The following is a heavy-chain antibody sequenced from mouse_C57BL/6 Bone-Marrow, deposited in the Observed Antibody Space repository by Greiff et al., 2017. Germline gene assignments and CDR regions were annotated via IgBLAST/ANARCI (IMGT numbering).Heavy chain of an antibody. D-gene: IGHD1-1*01. CDR1: GYTFTSYW. Sequence: VQLQQSGTVLARPGASVKMSCKTSGYTFTSYWMHWVKQRPGQGLEWIGAIYPGNSDTSYNQKFKGKAQLTAVPSASTAYMQLSSLTDEDSAVCYCTRDPDYYGNYYGGQGTTLTVSA. J-gene: IGHJ2*01. CDR2: IYPGNSDT. CDR3: TRDPDYYGNYY. V-gene: IGHV1-5*01.